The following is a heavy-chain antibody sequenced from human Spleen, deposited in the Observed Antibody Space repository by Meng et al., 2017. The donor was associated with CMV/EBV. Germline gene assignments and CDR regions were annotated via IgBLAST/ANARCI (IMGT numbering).Heavy chain of an antibody. V-gene: IGHV4-61*01. D-gene: IGHD3-10*01. CDR2: IHYSGSA. CDR1: GGSVTNDNYY. Sequence: ASGGSVTNDNYYWSWIRQPPGMGLEWIAYIHYSGSANYNPSLKSRVTISVDASKSQFSLKLNSVTAADTAVYYCARHAGLLWFGFDPWGQGILVTVSS. CDR3: ARHAGLLWFGFDP. J-gene: IGHJ5*02.